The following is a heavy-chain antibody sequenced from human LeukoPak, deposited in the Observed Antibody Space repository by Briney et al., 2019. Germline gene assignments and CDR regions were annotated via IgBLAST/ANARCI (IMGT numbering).Heavy chain of an antibody. V-gene: IGHV3-30*04. J-gene: IGHJ4*02. Sequence: PGGSLRLSCAASGFTFSSYAMHWVRQAPGKGLEWVAVISYDGSNKYYADSVKGRFTISRDNSKNTLYLQMNSLRAEDTAVYYCAREYSYGLECLGYWGQGTLVTVSS. D-gene: IGHD5-18*01. CDR1: GFTFSSYA. CDR3: AREYSYGLECLGY. CDR2: ISYDGSNK.